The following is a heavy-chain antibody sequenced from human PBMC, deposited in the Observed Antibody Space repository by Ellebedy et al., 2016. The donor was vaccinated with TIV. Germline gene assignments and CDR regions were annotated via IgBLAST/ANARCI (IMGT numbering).Heavy chain of an antibody. CDR1: GGSISSSS. V-gene: IGHV3-48*02. CDR2: IGGTTSTI. J-gene: IGHJ6*02. D-gene: IGHD5-12*01. Sequence: PSETLSLTCTVSGGSISSSSYYWGWLRQPPGKGLEWIAYIGGTTSTIYYADSVQGRFTISRDNAKNSLYLQMNSLRDEDTAVYYCATRGPYDSNNFYYYALELWGQGTTVNVSS. CDR3: ATRGPYDSNNFYYYALEL.